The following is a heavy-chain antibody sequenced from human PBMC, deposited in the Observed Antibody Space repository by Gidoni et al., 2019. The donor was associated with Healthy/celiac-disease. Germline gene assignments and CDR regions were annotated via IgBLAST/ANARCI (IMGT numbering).Heavy chain of an antibody. CDR2: INSDGSST. CDR3: ARDWDLGYCSSTSCYSGGLHGMDV. J-gene: IGHJ6*02. V-gene: IGHV3-74*01. D-gene: IGHD2-2*02. Sequence: EVQLVESGGGLVQPGGSLRLSCAAYGFTFRSYWMHWVRQAPGKGLVWVSRINSDGSSTSYADSVKGRFTISRDNAKNTLYLQMNSLRAEDTAVYYCARDWDLGYCSSTSCYSGGLHGMDVWGQGTTVTVSS. CDR1: GFTFRSYW.